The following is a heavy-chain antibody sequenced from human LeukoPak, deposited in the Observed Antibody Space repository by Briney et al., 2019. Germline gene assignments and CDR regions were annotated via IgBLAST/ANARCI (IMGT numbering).Heavy chain of an antibody. CDR1: GGSISSSSYY. V-gene: IGHV4-61*05. D-gene: IGHD6-13*01. CDR3: ARRSSSWYWAFDY. CDR2: IYYSGST. Sequence: PSETLSLTCTVSGGSISSSSYYWGWIRQPPGKGLEWIGYIYYSGSTNYNPSLKSRVTISVDTSKNQFSLNLSSVTAADTAVYYCARRSSSWYWAFDYWGQGTLVTVSS. J-gene: IGHJ4*02.